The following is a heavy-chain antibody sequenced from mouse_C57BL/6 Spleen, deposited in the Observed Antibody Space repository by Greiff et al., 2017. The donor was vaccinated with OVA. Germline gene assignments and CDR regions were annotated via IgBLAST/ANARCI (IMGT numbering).Heavy chain of an antibody. D-gene: IGHD1-1*01. J-gene: IGHJ4*01. Sequence: VQLQQPGAELVMPGASVKLSCKASGYTFTSYWMHWVKQRPGQGLEWIGAIDPSDSYTNYNQKFKGKSTLTVDKSSSTAYMQLSSLTSEDSAVYYYARALYGLDYWGQGTSVTVSS. V-gene: IGHV1-69*01. CDR2: IDPSDSYT. CDR1: GYTFTSYW. CDR3: ARALYGLDY.